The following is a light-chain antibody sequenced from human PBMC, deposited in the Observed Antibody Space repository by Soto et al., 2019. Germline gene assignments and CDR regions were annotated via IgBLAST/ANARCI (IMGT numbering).Light chain of an antibody. J-gene: IGKJ2*01. V-gene: IGKV1-39*01. Sequence: DIHMTQSPSSLSASVGDRVTITCRASQSISNYLNWYQQKPGKAPNLLIYIASNLHSGVPSRFSGSGSGTDFNLTISSLQPEDFATYYCQQSYSTPYTFGQGTKLDIK. CDR3: QQSYSTPYT. CDR2: IAS. CDR1: QSISNY.